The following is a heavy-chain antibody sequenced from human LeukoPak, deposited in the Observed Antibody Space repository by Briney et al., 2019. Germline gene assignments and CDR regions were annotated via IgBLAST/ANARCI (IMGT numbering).Heavy chain of an antibody. V-gene: IGHV4-34*01. CDR3: ARDHYDFWSGYYRDYYYYMDV. CDR1: GGSFSDYY. CDR2: INHSGTT. Sequence: SETLSLTCAVSGGSFSDYYWTWIRQPPGKGLEWIGEINHSGTTNYNPSLKSRVTISVDTSKNQFSLKLSSVTAADTAVYYCARDHYDFWSGYYRDYYYYMDVWGKGTTVTVSS. D-gene: IGHD3-3*01. J-gene: IGHJ6*03.